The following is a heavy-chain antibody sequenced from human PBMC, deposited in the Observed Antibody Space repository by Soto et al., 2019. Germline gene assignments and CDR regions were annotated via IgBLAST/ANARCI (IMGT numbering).Heavy chain of an antibody. CDR3: ARQLIY. D-gene: IGHD6-13*01. V-gene: IGHV4-59*08. Sequence: QVQLQESGPGLVKPSETLSLTCTVSGGSISSSYWSWIRQPRGKGLELIGYIYDSGSTYYNSSLQRRVTVSVDTSENQFSLMLSSVNAADTAVYYCARQLIYWGQGPPVTVSS. CDR1: GGSISSSY. CDR2: IYDSGST. J-gene: IGHJ4*02.